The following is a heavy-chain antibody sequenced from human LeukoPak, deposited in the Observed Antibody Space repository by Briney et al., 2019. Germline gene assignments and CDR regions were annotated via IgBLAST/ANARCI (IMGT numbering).Heavy chain of an antibody. CDR2: IRYDGSNK. CDR1: GVTFSSYG. CDR3: AKDMVVVMPAPFDY. V-gene: IGHV3-30*02. D-gene: IGHD2-15*01. Sequence: GGSLRLSCAASGVTFSSYGMHWVRQAPGKGLEWVAFIRYDGSNKYYADSVKGRFTISRDNSKNTLYLQMNSLRAEDTAVYYCAKDMVVVMPAPFDYWGQGTLVTVSS. J-gene: IGHJ4*02.